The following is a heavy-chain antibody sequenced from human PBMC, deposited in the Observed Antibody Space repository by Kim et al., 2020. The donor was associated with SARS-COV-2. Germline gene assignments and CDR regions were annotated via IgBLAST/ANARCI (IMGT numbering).Heavy chain of an antibody. CDR3: ARAYHPWLLRGWFDP. CDR2: INAGNGNT. Sequence: ASVKVSCKASGYTFTSYAMHWVRQAPGQRLEWMGWINAGNGNTKYSQKFQGRVTITRDTSASTAYMELSSLRSEDTAVYYCARAYHPWLLRGWFDPWGQGTLVTVSS. V-gene: IGHV1-3*01. D-gene: IGHD3-22*01. CDR1: GYTFTSYA. J-gene: IGHJ5*02.